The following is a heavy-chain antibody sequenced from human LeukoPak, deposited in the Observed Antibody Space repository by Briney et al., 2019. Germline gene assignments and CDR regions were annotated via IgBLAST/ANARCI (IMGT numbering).Heavy chain of an antibody. CDR3: ARAPGGNPTTHYFDY. D-gene: IGHD1-14*01. CDR1: DGSISSHY. CDR2: IYYSGNT. J-gene: IGHJ4*02. Sequence: PSETLSLTCTVSDGSISSHYWSWIRQPPGKGLEWIGYIYYSGNTNYNPSLKSRVTISVDTSKNQFSLKLTSVTAADTAVYYCARAPGGNPTTHYFDYWGQGALVTVSS. V-gene: IGHV4-59*11.